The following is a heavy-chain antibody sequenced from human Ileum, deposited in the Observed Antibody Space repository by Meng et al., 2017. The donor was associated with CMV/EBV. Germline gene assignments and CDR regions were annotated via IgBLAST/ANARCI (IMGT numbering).Heavy chain of an antibody. D-gene: IGHD1-26*01. V-gene: IGHV5-51*04. J-gene: IGHJ4*02. Sequence: KGSGYAFRSYWVGWVRQLPGKGLEWMGMIYPGDSDTRYSPSFEGQITISADEPISTAYLQWASLKASDSAFYYCARRYSGSYWDYWGRGTLVTVSS. CDR3: ARRYSGSYWDY. CDR2: IYPGDSDT. CDR1: GYAFRSYW.